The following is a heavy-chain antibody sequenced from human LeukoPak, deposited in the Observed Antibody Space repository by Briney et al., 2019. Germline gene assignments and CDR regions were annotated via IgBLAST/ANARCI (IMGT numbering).Heavy chain of an antibody. CDR2: IYYSGST. J-gene: IGHJ4*02. D-gene: IGHD6-13*01. V-gene: IGHV4-59*01. CDR3: ASRIAAAGPEDY. CDR1: GGSISSYY. Sequence: PSETLSLTCTVSGGSISSYYWSWIRQPPGKGLEWIGYIYYSGSTNYNPSLKSRVTISVDTSKNQFSLKLSSVTAADTAVYYCASRIAAAGPEDYWGQGTLVTVSS.